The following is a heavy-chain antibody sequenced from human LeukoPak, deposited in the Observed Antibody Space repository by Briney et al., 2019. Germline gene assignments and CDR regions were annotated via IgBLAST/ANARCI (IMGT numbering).Heavy chain of an antibody. CDR2: INHSGST. V-gene: IGHV4-39*07. Sequence: SETLSLTCTVSGGSISSGGYYWSWIRQPPGKGLEWIGEINHSGSTNYNPSLKSRVTISVDTSKNQFSLKLSSVTAADTAVYYCARAALASSGWYRYYYGMDVWGQGTTVTVSS. CDR3: ARAALASSGWYRYYYGMDV. J-gene: IGHJ6*02. CDR1: GGSISSGGYY. D-gene: IGHD6-19*01.